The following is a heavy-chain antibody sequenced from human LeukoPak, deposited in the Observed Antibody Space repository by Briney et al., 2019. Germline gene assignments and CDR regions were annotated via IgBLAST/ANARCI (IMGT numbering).Heavy chain of an antibody. J-gene: IGHJ3*02. V-gene: IGHV3-7*01. D-gene: IGHD1-20*01. CDR2: IEKGGSAT. CDR3: ARDEYNWNVDAFDI. CDR1: GFTLSNYW. Sequence: GGSLRLSCTASGFTLSNYWMTWVRQAPGKGLEWVAKIEKGGSATYYVDSVKGRFTISRDNAKNSLYLQMNSLRAEDTAVYYCARDEYNWNVDAFDIWGQGTVVTVSS.